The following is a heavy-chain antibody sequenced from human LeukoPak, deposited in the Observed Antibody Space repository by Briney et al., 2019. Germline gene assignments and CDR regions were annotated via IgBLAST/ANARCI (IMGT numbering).Heavy chain of an antibody. CDR3: ASDRARYDFWSGPNWFDP. D-gene: IGHD3-3*01. J-gene: IGHJ5*02. V-gene: IGHV1-69*05. CDR1: GGTFSSYA. CDR2: IIPIFGTA. Sequence: ASVKVSCKASGGTFSSYAISWVRQAPGQGLEWMGGIIPIFGTANYAQKFQGRVTITTDESTSTAYMELSSLRSEDTAVYYCASDRARYDFWSGPNWFDPWGQGTLVTVSS.